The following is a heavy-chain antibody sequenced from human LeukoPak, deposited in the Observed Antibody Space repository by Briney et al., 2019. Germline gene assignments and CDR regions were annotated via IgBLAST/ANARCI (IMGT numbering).Heavy chain of an antibody. Sequence: SEILSRSCTVAGGSISSYYWSWIRQPPGRRLEWIGYIYYSGSTNYNPSLKSRVTISVDTSKNQFSLKLSSVTAADTAVYYCASAYCSSTSCYRHDAFDIWGQGTMVTVSS. D-gene: IGHD2-2*01. J-gene: IGHJ3*02. CDR1: GGSISSYY. V-gene: IGHV4-59*08. CDR3: ASAYCSSTSCYRHDAFDI. CDR2: IYYSGST.